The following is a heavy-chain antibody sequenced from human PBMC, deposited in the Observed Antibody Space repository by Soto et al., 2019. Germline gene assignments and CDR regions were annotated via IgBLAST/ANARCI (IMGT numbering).Heavy chain of an antibody. CDR2: IYYSGST. D-gene: IGHD3-3*01. CDR1: GGSISSSSYY. J-gene: IGHJ6*02. CDR3: ARPKYYDFWSGYYDYGMDV. V-gene: IGHV4-39*01. Sequence: SETLSLTCTVSGGSISSSSYYWGWIRQPPGKGMEWIGSIYYSGSTYYNPSLKSRVTISVDTSKNQFSLKLSSVTAADTAVYYCARPKYYDFWSGYYDYGMDVWGQGTTVTV.